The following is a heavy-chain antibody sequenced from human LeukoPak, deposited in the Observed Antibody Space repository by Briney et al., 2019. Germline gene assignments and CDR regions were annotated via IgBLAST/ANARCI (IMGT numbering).Heavy chain of an antibody. Sequence: PSETLSLTCAVYGGSFSGHYWSWIRQPPGKGLEWIGESDHSGSTNYNPSLKSRVTVSVDTSKNQFSLKVTSVTAADTAVYYCARARGTVATDYWGQGTLVTVSS. D-gene: IGHD5-12*01. J-gene: IGHJ4*02. CDR2: SDHSGST. CDR1: GGSFSGHY. V-gene: IGHV4-34*01. CDR3: ARARGTVATDY.